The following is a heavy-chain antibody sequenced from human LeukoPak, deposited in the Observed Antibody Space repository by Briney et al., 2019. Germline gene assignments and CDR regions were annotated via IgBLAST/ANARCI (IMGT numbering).Heavy chain of an antibody. V-gene: IGHV3-30*04. CDR2: ISYDGSNK. CDR3: ARDRLMTTVTTGWFDP. D-gene: IGHD4-17*01. Sequence: SCKASGYTFTSHYMHWVRQAPGKGPEWVAVISYDGSNKYYADSVKGRFTISRDNSKSTAFLQMNSLRVEDTAVYYCARDRLMTTVTTGWFDPWGQGTLVTVSS. CDR1: GYTFTSHY. J-gene: IGHJ5*02.